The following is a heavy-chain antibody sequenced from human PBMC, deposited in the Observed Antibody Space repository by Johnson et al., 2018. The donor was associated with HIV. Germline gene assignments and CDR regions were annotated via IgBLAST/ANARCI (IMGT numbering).Heavy chain of an antibody. CDR2: ISGSGGNT. J-gene: IGHJ3*02. Sequence: VQLVESGGGLVQPGGSLRLSCAASGFTFSSYAMSWVRQAPGKGLEWVSAISGSGGNTYYADSVKGRFTISRDNSKNTLYLQMNSLRAEDTAVYYCASGRVGGNDAFDIWGQGTMVTVSS. CDR1: GFTFSSYA. CDR3: ASGRVGGNDAFDI. V-gene: IGHV3-23*04. D-gene: IGHD2-15*01.